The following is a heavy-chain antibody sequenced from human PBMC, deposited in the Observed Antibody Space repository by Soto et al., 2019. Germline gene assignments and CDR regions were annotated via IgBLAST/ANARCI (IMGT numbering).Heavy chain of an antibody. CDR1: GFTFSSYA. J-gene: IGHJ4*02. Sequence: PGGSLRLSCEASGFTFSSYAMSWVRQAPGKGLEWVSGISASDGSTYYADSVKGRFTISRDNSKNTLYLQMISLRAEDTAVYYCAKSPSYYYVSSGYYRHWGQGTLVTVYS. V-gene: IGHV3-23*01. CDR2: ISASDGST. CDR3: AKSPSYYYVSSGYYRH. D-gene: IGHD3-22*01.